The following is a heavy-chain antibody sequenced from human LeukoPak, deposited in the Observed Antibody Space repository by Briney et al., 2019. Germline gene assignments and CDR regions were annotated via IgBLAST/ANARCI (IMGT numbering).Heavy chain of an antibody. Sequence: PGGSLRLSCAASGFPLRSCDMSWVRQAPGMRLEWVSTINDNGSGTYYADSVKGLFTISRDNSRNNLYLQMNSLRDEDTAVYYCVKGLNRGAIYYFDYWGEGALVAVSS. J-gene: IGHJ4*02. CDR3: VKGLNRGAIYYFDY. CDR1: GFPLRSCD. D-gene: IGHD2/OR15-2a*01. CDR2: INDNGSGT. V-gene: IGHV3-23*01.